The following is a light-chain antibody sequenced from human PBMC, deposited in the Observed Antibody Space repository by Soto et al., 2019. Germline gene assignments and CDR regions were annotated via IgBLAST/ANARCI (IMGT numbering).Light chain of an antibody. V-gene: IGKV3-11*01. CDR1: PSVSNS. CDR3: QQRNKWPPVT. CDR2: DAS. Sequence: PGESATLSCRASPSVSNSLAWYQHKPGQAPRLLIYDASNRATGVPTRVSGSGSGTDFTLTISSLEPEDFAVYYCQQRNKWPPVTFGRGTRVEIK. J-gene: IGKJ4*01.